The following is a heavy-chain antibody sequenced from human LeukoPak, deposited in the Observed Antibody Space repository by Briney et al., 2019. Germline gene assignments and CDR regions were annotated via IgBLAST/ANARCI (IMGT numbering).Heavy chain of an antibody. CDR1: GYTFTNYD. V-gene: IGHV1-8*03. D-gene: IGHD3-22*01. CDR2: MNPYSGNT. J-gene: IGHJ4*02. Sequence: ASVKVSCKASGYTFTNYDINWVRQATGQGLEWMGWMNPYSGNTGYAQQFQGRVTITRNISITTAYMELSSLRSEDTAVYYCARDLSHRYYHSTGYAFDYWGQGTLVTVSS. CDR3: ARDLSHRYYHSTGYAFDY.